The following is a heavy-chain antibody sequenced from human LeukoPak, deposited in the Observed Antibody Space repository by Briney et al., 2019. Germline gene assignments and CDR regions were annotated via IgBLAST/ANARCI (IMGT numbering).Heavy chain of an antibody. J-gene: IGHJ5*02. Sequence: SETLSLTCTVSGGSISSGRYYWSWIRQPAGKGLEWIGRIYTSGSTNYNPSLKSRVTISVDTSKNQFSLKLGSVTAAHTAVYYCAGVLGDSSGYTHNWLDPWGQGTVVTVSS. CDR1: GGSISSGRYY. CDR2: IYTSGST. CDR3: AGVLGDSSGYTHNWLDP. V-gene: IGHV4-61*02. D-gene: IGHD3-22*01.